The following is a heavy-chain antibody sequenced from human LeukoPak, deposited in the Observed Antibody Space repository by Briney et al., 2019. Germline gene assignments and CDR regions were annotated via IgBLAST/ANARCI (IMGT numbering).Heavy chain of an antibody. V-gene: IGHV3-30-3*01. CDR3: ARITSTVTTGGFDY. D-gene: IGHD4-17*01. J-gene: IGHJ4*02. Sequence: PGTSLRLSCAASGFTFSSYAMHWVRQAPGKGLEWVAAISYDGSNKYYADSVKGRFTISRDNSKNTLYLQMNSLRAEDTAVYYCARITSTVTTGGFDYWGQGTLVTVSS. CDR1: GFTFSSYA. CDR2: ISYDGSNK.